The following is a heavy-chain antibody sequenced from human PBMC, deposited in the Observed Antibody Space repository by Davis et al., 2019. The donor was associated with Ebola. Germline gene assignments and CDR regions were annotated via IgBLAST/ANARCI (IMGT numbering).Heavy chain of an antibody. D-gene: IGHD2-15*01. CDR2: ISGSGGST. CDR3: AKVDCSGGSCYGFDY. Sequence: GGSLRLSCAASGFTLRSYGMHWVRQAPGKGLEWVSAISGSGGSTYYADSVKGRFTISRDNSKNTLYLQMNSLRAEDTAVYYCAKVDCSGGSCYGFDYWGQGTLVTVSS. V-gene: IGHV3-23*01. CDR1: GFTLRSYG. J-gene: IGHJ4*02.